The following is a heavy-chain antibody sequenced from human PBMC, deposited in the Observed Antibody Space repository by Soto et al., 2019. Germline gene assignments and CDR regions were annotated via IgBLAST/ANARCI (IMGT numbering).Heavy chain of an antibody. CDR2: ISYDGSNK. CDR3: ANDRGKIYFVY. V-gene: IGHV3-30*18. CDR1: GFSFSNSG. Sequence: GGSLRLSCTASGFSFSNSGMHWVRQAPGKGLEWVAFISYDGSNKYYADSVKGRFTISRDNSKNTLYLQMNSLRAEDTALYDCANDRGKIYFVYWGQGTLVTVSS. J-gene: IGHJ4*01.